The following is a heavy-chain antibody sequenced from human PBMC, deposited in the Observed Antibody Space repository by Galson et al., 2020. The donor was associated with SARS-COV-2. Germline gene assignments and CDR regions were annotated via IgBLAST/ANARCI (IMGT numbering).Heavy chain of an antibody. Sequence: SETLSLTCTVSGGYISSSTYYWSWLRQPAGKGLEWIGGISTSGITNYNPSLKSRVTISVDTSKNQFSLKLTSVTAADTAVYYCARDSDSGSYFIVGDVFDIWGQGTMVTVSS. CDR2: ISTSGIT. D-gene: IGHD1-26*01. CDR1: GGYISSSTYY. CDR3: ARDSDSGSYFIVGDVFDI. J-gene: IGHJ3*02. V-gene: IGHV4-61*02.